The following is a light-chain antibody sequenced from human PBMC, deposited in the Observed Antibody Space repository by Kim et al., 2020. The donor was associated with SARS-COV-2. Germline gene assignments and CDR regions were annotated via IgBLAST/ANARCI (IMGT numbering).Light chain of an antibody. CDR1: NIGSQS. CDR3: QVWDSSSDHCV. CDR2: YDS. Sequence: APGKTARITCGGNNIGSQSVHWYQQKPGQAPVLVIFYDSDRPSGIPERFAGSNSGNTATLTISRVEAGDEADYYCQVWDSSSDHCVFGTGTKVTVL. J-gene: IGLJ1*01. V-gene: IGLV3-21*04.